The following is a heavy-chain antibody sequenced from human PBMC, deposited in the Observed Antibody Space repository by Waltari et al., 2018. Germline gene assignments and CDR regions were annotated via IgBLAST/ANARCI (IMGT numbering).Heavy chain of an antibody. CDR3: ARDVNDFNY. V-gene: IGHV3-7*01. CDR1: GFTFGNYW. J-gene: IGHJ4*02. Sequence: EVQLVESGGGLVQPGGSLRLSCAASGFTFGNYWMSWVRHAPGKGLEWVANIKQDGSEEYYVDSVKGRFTISRDNAKNSLYLQMNSLRVDDTAVYYCARDVNDFNYWGQGALVTVSS. CDR2: IKQDGSEE.